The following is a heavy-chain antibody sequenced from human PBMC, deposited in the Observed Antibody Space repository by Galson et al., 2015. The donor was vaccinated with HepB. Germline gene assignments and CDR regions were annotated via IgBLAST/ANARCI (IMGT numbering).Heavy chain of an antibody. CDR3: ARATEMVRGVIYYYYYMDV. CDR2: INPNSGGT. Sequence: SVKVSCKASGYTFTGYYMHWVRQAPGQGLEWMGWINPNSGGTNYAQKFQGRVTMTRDTSISTAYMELSRLRSDDTAVYYCARATEMVRGVIYYYYYMDVWGKGTTVTVSS. D-gene: IGHD3-10*01. CDR1: GYTFTGYY. V-gene: IGHV1-2*02. J-gene: IGHJ6*03.